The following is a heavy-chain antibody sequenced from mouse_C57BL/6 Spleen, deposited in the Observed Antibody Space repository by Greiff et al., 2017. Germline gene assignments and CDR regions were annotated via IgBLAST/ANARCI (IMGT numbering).Heavy chain of an antibody. CDR3: TTNGNYPAWFAD. D-gene: IGHD2-1*01. V-gene: IGHV14-4*01. Sequence: EVQLQQSGAELVRPGASVKLSCTASGFNIKDDYMHWVKQRPEQGLEWIGWIDPENGDTEYASKFQGKATITADTSSNTAYLQLSSLTSEDTAVYYCTTNGNYPAWFADWGQGTLVTVSA. J-gene: IGHJ3*01. CDR2: IDPENGDT. CDR1: GFNIKDDY.